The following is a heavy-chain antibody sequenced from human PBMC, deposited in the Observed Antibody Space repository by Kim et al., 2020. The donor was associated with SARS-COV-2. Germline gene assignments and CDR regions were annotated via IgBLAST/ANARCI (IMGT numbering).Heavy chain of an antibody. CDR3: ARSALPGYYYYYMDV. Sequence: PSFQGQVTISADKSISTAYLQWSSLKASDTAMYYCARSALPGYYYYYMDVWGKGTTVTVSS. D-gene: IGHD6-25*01. J-gene: IGHJ6*03. V-gene: IGHV5-51*01.